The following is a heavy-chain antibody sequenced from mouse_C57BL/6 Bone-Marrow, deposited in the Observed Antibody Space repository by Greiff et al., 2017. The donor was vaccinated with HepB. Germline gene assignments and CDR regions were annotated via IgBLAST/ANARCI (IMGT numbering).Heavy chain of an antibody. V-gene: IGHV1-59*01. D-gene: IGHD2-1*01. CDR2: IDPSDSYT. J-gene: IGHJ4*01. CDR3: AIDGKGAMDY. CDR1: GYTFTSYW. Sequence: QVQLQQPGAELVRPGTSVKLSCKASGYTFTSYWMHWVKQRPGQGLEWIGVIDPSDSYTNYTQKFKGKATLTVDTSSSTAYMQLSSLTSEDSAVYYCAIDGKGAMDYWGQGTSVTVSS.